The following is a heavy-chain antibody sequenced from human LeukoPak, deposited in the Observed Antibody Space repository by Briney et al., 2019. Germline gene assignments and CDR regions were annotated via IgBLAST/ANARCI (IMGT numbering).Heavy chain of an antibody. V-gene: IGHV3-64D*06. Sequence: GGSLRLSCSASGFTFSSYAMHWVRQAPGKGLEYVSAISSNGGSTYYADSVKGRFTISRDNSKNTLYLQMSSLRAEDTAVYYCATEVGRTAFEYWGQGTPVTVSS. CDR3: ATEVGRTAFEY. CDR2: ISSNGGST. J-gene: IGHJ4*02. D-gene: IGHD1-26*01. CDR1: GFTFSSYA.